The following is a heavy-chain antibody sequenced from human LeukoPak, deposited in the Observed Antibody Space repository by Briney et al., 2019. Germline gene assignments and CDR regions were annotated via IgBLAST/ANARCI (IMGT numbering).Heavy chain of an antibody. V-gene: IGHV3-66*01. CDR2: IYSGGST. D-gene: IGHD3-10*01. J-gene: IGHJ4*02. Sequence: GGSLRLSCAASEFSVSSNYMTWVRQAPGKGLEWVSLIYSGGSTYYADSVKGRFTISRDNSKNTLYLQMNSLRAEDTAMYYCAKDEVVRGLVIRFDYWGQGTLVTVSS. CDR1: EFSVSSNY. CDR3: AKDEVVRGLVIRFDY.